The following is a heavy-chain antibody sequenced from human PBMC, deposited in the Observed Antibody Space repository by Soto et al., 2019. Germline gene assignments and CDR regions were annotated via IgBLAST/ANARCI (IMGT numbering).Heavy chain of an antibody. CDR1: GGYISSYY. D-gene: IGHD2-15*01. Sequence: SETLSLTCTVSGGYISSYYWSWIRQPPGKGLEWIGYIYYSGSTNYNPSLKSRVTISVDTSKNQFSLKLSSVTAADTAVYYCGRHRGYCSGGSCYPEYFQHWGQGTLVTVSS. V-gene: IGHV4-59*08. CDR3: GRHRGYCSGGSCYPEYFQH. J-gene: IGHJ1*01. CDR2: IYYSGST.